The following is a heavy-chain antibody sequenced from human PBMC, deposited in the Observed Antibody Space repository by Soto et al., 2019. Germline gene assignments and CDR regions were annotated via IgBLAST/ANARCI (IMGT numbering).Heavy chain of an antibody. CDR1: GFTFSSYA. D-gene: IGHD6-6*01. CDR3: AKISSTQLVRVPLCEY. V-gene: IGHV3-23*01. J-gene: IGHJ1*01. CDR2: ISGSGGST. Sequence: EVQLLESVGGLVQPGGSLRLSCAASGFTFSSYAMSWVRQAPGKGLEWVSAISGSGGSTYYGDSVKGRFNISRDNYKNTMYLQMNSMRADDTAVYQCAKISSTQLVRVPLCEYLGHGTLVTVSA.